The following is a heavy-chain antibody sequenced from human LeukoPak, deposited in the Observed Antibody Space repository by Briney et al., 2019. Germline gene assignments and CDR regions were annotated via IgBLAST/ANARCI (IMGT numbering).Heavy chain of an antibody. D-gene: IGHD2-15*01. Sequence: GGSLRLSCAASGFTVRSNYMTWVRQAPGKGLEWVSVIYSDVSGGSTYYADSVKGRFTNSRDNSKNTLYLQMNSLRAEDTAVYYCAKGNQVGYYYYCMDVWGKGTTVTISS. CDR1: GFTVRSNY. CDR3: AKGNQVGYYYYCMDV. J-gene: IGHJ6*03. V-gene: IGHV3-66*01. CDR2: IYSDVSGGST.